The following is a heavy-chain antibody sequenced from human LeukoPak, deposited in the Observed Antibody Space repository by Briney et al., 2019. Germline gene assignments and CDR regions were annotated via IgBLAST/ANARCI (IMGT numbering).Heavy chain of an antibody. CDR2: ISYDGSNK. CDR1: GFTFSTYG. V-gene: IGHV3-30*18. Sequence: PGGSLRLSCAASGFTFSTYGMHWVRQAPGKGLEWVAVISYDGSNKYYADSVKGRFTISRDNSKNTLYLQMNSLRTEDTAVYYCAKDRYSGSGTLPSGYWGQGTLVTVSS. D-gene: IGHD3-10*01. CDR3: AKDRYSGSGTLPSGY. J-gene: IGHJ4*02.